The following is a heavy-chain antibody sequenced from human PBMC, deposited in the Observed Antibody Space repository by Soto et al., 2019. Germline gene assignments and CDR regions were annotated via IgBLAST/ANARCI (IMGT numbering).Heavy chain of an antibody. V-gene: IGHV4-39*01. CDR3: ARRAYVGGWYFDL. J-gene: IGHJ2*01. Sequence: SETLSLTCTVSGGSISSSSYYWGWIRQPPGKGLEWIGSIYYSGSTYYNPSLKSRVTISVDTSKNQFSLMLSSVTAAYSALFYCARRAYVGGWYFDLWGRGTLVTVSS. CDR1: GGSISSSSYY. D-gene: IGHD3-16*01. CDR2: IYYSGST.